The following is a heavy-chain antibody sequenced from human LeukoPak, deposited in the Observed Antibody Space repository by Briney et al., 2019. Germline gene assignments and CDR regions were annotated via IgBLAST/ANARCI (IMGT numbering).Heavy chain of an antibody. V-gene: IGHV3-21*01. D-gene: IGHD4-23*01. CDR2: ISSSSSYI. Sequence: GGSLRLSCAASGFTFSSYSMNWVRQAPGKGLEWVSSISSSSSYIYYADSVKGRFTISRDNAKNSLYLQMNSLRAEDTAVYYCARDLNRQLLDAFDIWGQGTMVTVSS. CDR1: GFTFSSYS. CDR3: ARDLNRQLLDAFDI. J-gene: IGHJ3*02.